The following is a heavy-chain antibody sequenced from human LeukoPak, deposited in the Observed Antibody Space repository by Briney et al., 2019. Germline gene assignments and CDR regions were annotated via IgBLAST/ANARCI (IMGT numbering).Heavy chain of an antibody. CDR1: GGSFSGYY. CDR3: ARDYMPAASHYYYMDV. CDR2: INHSGST. J-gene: IGHJ6*03. Sequence: SETLSLTCAVYGGSFSGYYWSWIRQPPGKGLEWIGEINHSGSTNYNPSLKSRVTISVDTSKNQFSLKLSSVTAADTAVYYCARDYMPAASHYYYMDVWGKGTTVTVSS. D-gene: IGHD2-2*01. V-gene: IGHV4-34*01.